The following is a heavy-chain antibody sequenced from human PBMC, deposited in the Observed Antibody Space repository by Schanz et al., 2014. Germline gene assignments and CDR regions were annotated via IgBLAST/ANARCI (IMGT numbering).Heavy chain of an antibody. V-gene: IGHV3-7*03. D-gene: IGHD3-10*01. CDR2: IRQDGSAK. J-gene: IGHJ4*02. Sequence: EVHLVESGGCLVQPWGSLRLSCAASGFTFSHYCLSWVRQTPGKRLEWVANIRQDGSAKFYVDSVNSRFAISRDNAENSVYLQMNSLRAEDTAVYYCARDGFGGYLDSWGQGTLVTVSS. CDR3: ARDGFGGYLDS. CDR1: GFTFSHYC.